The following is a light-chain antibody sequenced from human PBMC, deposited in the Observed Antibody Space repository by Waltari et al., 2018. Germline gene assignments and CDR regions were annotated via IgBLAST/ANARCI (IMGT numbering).Light chain of an antibody. CDR1: SSDIGGYHY. CDR2: DVA. Sequence: QSALTQPASVSASPGQSIPISCTGTSSDIGGYHYVSWYQQPPGKVPKLMIYDVARRPSGVSSRFSGSKSGNTASLTISGLQAEDEADYYCASYTSTNTVIFGGGTKVTVL. J-gene: IGLJ2*01. CDR3: ASYTSTNTVI. V-gene: IGLV2-14*03.